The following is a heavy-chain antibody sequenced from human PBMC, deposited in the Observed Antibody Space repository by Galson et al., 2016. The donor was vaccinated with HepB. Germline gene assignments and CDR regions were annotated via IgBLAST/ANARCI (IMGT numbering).Heavy chain of an antibody. CDR2: IYYSGRT. CDR1: GAPISGYY. J-gene: IGHJ6*02. CDR3: ARDDSGGWYGFHYGMDV. D-gene: IGHD6-19*01. V-gene: IGHV4-59*01. Sequence: PLSLTCTVSGAPISGYYLSWIRQPPGKGLEWIGYIYYSGRTNYNPSLKSRVTISVDTSKNQFSLKLSSVTAADTAVYYCARDDSGGWYGFHYGMDVWGQGTTVTVSS.